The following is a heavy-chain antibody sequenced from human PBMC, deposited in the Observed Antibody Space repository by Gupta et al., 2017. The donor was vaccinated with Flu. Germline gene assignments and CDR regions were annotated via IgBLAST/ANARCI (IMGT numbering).Heavy chain of an antibody. CDR1: GGSISSSSYY. Sequence: QLQLQESGPGLVKPSETLSLTCTVSGGSISSSSYYWGWIRQPPGKGLEWIGSIYYSGSTYYNPSLKSRVTISVDTSKNQFSLKLSSVTAADTAVYYCARLPTVTDGVTAPAHAFDIWGQGTMVTVSS. CDR3: ARLPTVTDGVTAPAHAFDI. J-gene: IGHJ3*02. D-gene: IGHD2-21*02. CDR2: IYYSGST. V-gene: IGHV4-39*01.